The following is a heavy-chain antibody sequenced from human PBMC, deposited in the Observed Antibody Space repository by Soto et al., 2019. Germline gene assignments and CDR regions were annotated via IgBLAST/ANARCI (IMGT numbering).Heavy chain of an antibody. Sequence: SETLSLTCTVSGGSISSYYWSWIRQPPGKGLEWIGYIYYSGPTNYNPPLKSRVTISVDTSKDQFSLKLSSVTAADTAVYYCARLPYGDYVDYWGQGTLVTVSS. CDR3: ARLPYGDYVDY. J-gene: IGHJ4*02. CDR2: IYYSGPT. CDR1: GGSISSYY. V-gene: IGHV4-59*08. D-gene: IGHD4-17*01.